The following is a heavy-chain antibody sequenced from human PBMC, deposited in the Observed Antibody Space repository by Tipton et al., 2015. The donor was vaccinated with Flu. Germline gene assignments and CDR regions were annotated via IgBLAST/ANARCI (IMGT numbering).Heavy chain of an antibody. CDR1: GDSIGSHYY. J-gene: IGHJ5*02. V-gene: IGHV4-38-2*02. CDR3: ARARGGITIFGVVIEGLDP. Sequence: TLSLTCSVSGDSIGSHYYWGWIRQHPGGGLEWIGNIHRYGNAYYNPSLKSRVTISVDTSKNQFSLKLSSVTAADTAVYYCARARGGITIFGVVIEGLDPWGQGTLVTVSS. CDR2: IHRYGNA. D-gene: IGHD3-3*01.